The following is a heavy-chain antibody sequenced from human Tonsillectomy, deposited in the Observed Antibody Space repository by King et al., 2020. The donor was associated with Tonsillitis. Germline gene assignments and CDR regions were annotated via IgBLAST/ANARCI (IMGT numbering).Heavy chain of an antibody. CDR3: AKDIRGVYIWGSYRYNFDF. CDR1: GFTFDDYA. V-gene: IGHV3-43*02. CDR2: ITGDGGTT. Sequence: VQLVESGGGVVQPGGSLRLSCAASGFTFDDYAMHWVRQVPGKGLEWVSLITGDGGTTYYADSVKGRFTISRDNSKNSLYLQMNSLRTEDTALYYCAKDIRGVYIWGSYRYNFDFWGQGTLVTVSS. D-gene: IGHD3-16*02. J-gene: IGHJ4*02.